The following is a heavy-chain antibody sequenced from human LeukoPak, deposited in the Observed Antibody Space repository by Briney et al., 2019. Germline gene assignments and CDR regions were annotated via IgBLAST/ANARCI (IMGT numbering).Heavy chain of an antibody. V-gene: IGHV3-23*01. CDR2: ISDNGDST. CDR1: GFTFRNYG. Sequence: PPGGTLRLSCAASGFTFRNYGMSWVRQAPGKGLEWVSAISDNGDSTYSADSVKGRFTISRDNSKNTLYLQMNGLRADDTAVYYCAKDPGSSSWKPYGGFDYWGQGTLVTVSS. CDR3: AKDPGSSSWKPYGGFDY. D-gene: IGHD6-13*01. J-gene: IGHJ4*02.